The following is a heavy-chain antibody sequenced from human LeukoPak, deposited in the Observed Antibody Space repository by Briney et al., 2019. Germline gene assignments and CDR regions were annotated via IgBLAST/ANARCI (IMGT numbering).Heavy chain of an antibody. D-gene: IGHD3-22*01. J-gene: IGHJ4*02. CDR2: VYYSGST. Sequence: SSETLSLTCTVSGGSISSYYWSWIRQPPGKGLEWIGYVYYSGSTNYNPSLKSRVTISVDTSNSQFSLKLSSVTAADTAVYYCARAGSGYYPFDDWGQGTLVTVSS. V-gene: IGHV4-59*01. CDR1: GGSISSYY. CDR3: ARAGSGYYPFDD.